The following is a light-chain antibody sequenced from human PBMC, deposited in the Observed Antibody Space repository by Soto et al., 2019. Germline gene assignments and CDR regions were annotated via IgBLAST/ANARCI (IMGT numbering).Light chain of an antibody. Sequence: EIVMTQSPATLSVSPGERATLSCRASQSVGSDLAWYQQKPGQAPRLLIYGASSRATGIPDRFSGSGSGTDFTLTISRLEPEDFAVYYCQQYGSSRRTFGQGTKV. CDR2: GAS. V-gene: IGKV3-20*01. CDR3: QQYGSSRRT. J-gene: IGKJ1*01. CDR1: QSVGSD.